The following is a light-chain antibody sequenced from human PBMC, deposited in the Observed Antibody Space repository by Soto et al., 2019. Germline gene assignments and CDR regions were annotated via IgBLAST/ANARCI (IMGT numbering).Light chain of an antibody. V-gene: IGLV1-40*01. CDR1: SSNIGAGYD. J-gene: IGLJ2*01. Sequence: QAVVTQPPSASGAPGQRVTVSCTGSSSNIGAGYDVHWYQQLPGTAPRLLIYGNINRPSGVPDRFSGSKSGTSASLAITGLQAEDEGDYYCQSYDSGLGVFVVFGAGTKLTVL. CDR3: QSYDSGLGVFVV. CDR2: GNI.